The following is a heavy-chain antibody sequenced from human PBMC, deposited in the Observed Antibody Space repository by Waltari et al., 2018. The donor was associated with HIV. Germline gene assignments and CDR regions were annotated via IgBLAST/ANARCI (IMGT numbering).Heavy chain of an antibody. CDR1: GYTFTKYD. D-gene: IGHD3-10*01. V-gene: IGHV1-8*01. CDR3: ATQRDSGSYYLDH. Sequence: QVQVVQSGAEVKKPGASVKVSCQTSGYTFTKYDINWVRQATGQGLEWLGWMNPNSGNTGYAQNVQGRITMTRKTSIDTAYMELRGLTSDDTAVYYCATQRDSGSYYLDHWGQGTLVTVSP. J-gene: IGHJ4*02. CDR2: MNPNSGNT.